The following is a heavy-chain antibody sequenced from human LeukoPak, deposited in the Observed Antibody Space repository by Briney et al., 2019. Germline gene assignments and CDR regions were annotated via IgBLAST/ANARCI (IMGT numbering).Heavy chain of an antibody. D-gene: IGHD2-15*01. V-gene: IGHV4-4*02. Sequence: SGTLSLTCAVSGDSISSRTWWSWVRQPPGKGLEWIGEIFHSGSTNYNPSLKSRVTVLVGKSKNQFSLKLSSVTAADTAVYYCARDQREELYWGGHCSSGNCPVYGMDVWGKGTTVTVSS. CDR3: ARDQREELYWGGHCSSGNCPVYGMDV. J-gene: IGHJ6*04. CDR1: GDSISSRTW. CDR2: IFHSGST.